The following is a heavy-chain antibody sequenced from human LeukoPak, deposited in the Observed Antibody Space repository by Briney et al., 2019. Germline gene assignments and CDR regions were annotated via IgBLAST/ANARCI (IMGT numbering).Heavy chain of an antibody. V-gene: IGHV3-30*18. CDR2: ISYDGSNK. Sequence: GRSLRLSCAASGFTFSSYGMHWVRQAPGKGLEWVAVISYDGSNKYYADSVKGRFTISRDNSKNTLYLQMNSLRAEDTAVYYCAKHKTQYYYGMDVWGQGTTVTVSS. J-gene: IGHJ6*02. CDR1: GFTFSSYG. CDR3: AKHKTQYYYGMDV.